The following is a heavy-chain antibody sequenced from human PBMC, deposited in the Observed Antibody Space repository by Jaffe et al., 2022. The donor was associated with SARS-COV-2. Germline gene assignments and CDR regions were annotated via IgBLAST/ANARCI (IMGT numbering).Heavy chain of an antibody. CDR2: MSYDGSVK. Sequence: QVQLVESGGGVVQPGKSLRLSCAASGFTFRNYGLHWVRQAPGKGLEWVAVMSYDGSVKYYADSVKDRFSISRDNFKNTLYLQMNSLRAEDTAVYYCAKAGELILGSGVSEDYGMDVWGQGTTVTVSS. CDR1: GFTFRNYG. D-gene: IGHD1-26*01. V-gene: IGHV3-30*18. CDR3: AKAGELILGSGVSEDYGMDV. J-gene: IGHJ6*02.